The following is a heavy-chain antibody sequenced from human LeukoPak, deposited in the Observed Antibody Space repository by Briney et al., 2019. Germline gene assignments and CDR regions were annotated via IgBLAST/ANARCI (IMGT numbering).Heavy chain of an antibody. V-gene: IGHV4-4*02. CDR3: ARVARFGDFRSYYYYNYMDV. D-gene: IGHD3-10*01. Sequence: TSETLSLTCAVSGGSISSSNWWSWVRQPPGKGLEWIGEIYHSGSTNYNPSLKSRVTISVDKSKNQFSLKLSSVTAADTAVYYCARVARFGDFRSYYYYNYMDVWGKGTTVTISS. J-gene: IGHJ6*03. CDR1: GGSISSSNW. CDR2: IYHSGST.